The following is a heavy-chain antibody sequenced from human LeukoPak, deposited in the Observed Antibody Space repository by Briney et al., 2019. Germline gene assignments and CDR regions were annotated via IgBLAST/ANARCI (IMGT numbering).Heavy chain of an antibody. CDR2: IRYSGST. Sequence: PSETLSLTCTVSGGSISSNTYFWGWIRRPPGKGLEWIVSIRYSGSTYYNPSLKSRVTISVDTSKNQFSLNLSSPTAADTAVYYCATSDTVSTYNWFDPWGQGTLVTVS. CDR1: GGSISSNTYF. D-gene: IGHD5/OR15-5a*01. J-gene: IGHJ5*02. CDR3: ATSDTVSTYNWFDP. V-gene: IGHV4-39*01.